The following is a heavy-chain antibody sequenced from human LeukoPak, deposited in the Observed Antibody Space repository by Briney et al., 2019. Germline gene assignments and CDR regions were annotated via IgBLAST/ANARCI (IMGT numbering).Heavy chain of an antibody. CDR1: GFTFNTYS. V-gene: IGHV3-48*01. CDR3: ARDKGHCSGGSCYLDVFDM. CDR2: ISVGSNTI. Sequence: PGGSLRLSCAASGFTFNTYSMNWVRQAPGKGLEWISYISVGSNTIYYADSVKGRFIISRDNAKNSLSLQMNSLRAEDTAVYYCARDKGHCSGGSCYLDVFDMWGQGTMVTASS. J-gene: IGHJ3*02. D-gene: IGHD2-15*01.